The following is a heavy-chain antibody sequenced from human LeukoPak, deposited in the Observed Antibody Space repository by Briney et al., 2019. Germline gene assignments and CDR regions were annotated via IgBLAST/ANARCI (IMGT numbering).Heavy chain of an antibody. CDR1: GGSFSGYY. CDR3: ARSLYYYGSDSFDI. J-gene: IGHJ3*02. D-gene: IGHD3-10*01. V-gene: IGHV4-59*01. Sequence: SETLSLTCAVYGGSFSGYYWNWIRQPPGKGLEWIGYIYYSGSTNYNPSLKSRVTISVDTSKTQFSLKLSSVTAADTAVYYCARSLYYYGSDSFDIWGQGTMVTVSS. CDR2: IYYSGST.